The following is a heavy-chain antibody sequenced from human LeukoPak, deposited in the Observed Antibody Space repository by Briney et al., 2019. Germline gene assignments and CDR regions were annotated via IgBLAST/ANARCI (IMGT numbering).Heavy chain of an antibody. CDR3: ARVFRGSTSTPPGFFDY. CDR2: ISAYNGNT. V-gene: IGHV1-18*01. CDR1: GYTFTSYG. Sequence: GASVKVSCKASGYTFTSYGISWVRQAPGQGLEWMGWISAYNGNTNYAQKLQGRVTMTTDTSTSTAYMELRSLRSDDTAVYYCARVFRGSTSTPPGFFDYWGQGTLVTVSS. J-gene: IGHJ4*02. D-gene: IGHD2-2*01.